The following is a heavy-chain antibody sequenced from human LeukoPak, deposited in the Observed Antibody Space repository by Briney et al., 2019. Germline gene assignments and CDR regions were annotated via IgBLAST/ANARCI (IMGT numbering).Heavy chain of an antibody. J-gene: IGHJ5*02. CDR1: GFTFSSYG. V-gene: IGHV3-30*02. Sequence: GGSLRLSCAASGFTFSSYGMHWVRQAPGKGLEWVAFIRYDGSNKYYADSVKGRFTISRDNSKNTLYLQMNSLRAEDTAVYYCAKDRFLEWYNWFDPWGQGTLVTVSS. CDR2: IRYDGSNK. CDR3: AKDRFLEWYNWFDP. D-gene: IGHD3-3*01.